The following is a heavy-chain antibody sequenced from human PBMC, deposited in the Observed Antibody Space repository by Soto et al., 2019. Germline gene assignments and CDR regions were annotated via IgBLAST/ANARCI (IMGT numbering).Heavy chain of an antibody. Sequence: ELQLLESGGTLVQPGGSLRISCAASAFTFRNYAMTWVRQTPGKGLEWVSSITVAGDGTFYADSVKDRFTISRDNSKNTLYLQMDSLRVADTAIYYCAKDPNGDYIGAFDSWGQGTMVTVSS. V-gene: IGHV3-23*01. CDR3: AKDPNGDYIGAFDS. D-gene: IGHD2-8*01. CDR1: AFTFRNYA. J-gene: IGHJ3*02. CDR2: ITVAGDGT.